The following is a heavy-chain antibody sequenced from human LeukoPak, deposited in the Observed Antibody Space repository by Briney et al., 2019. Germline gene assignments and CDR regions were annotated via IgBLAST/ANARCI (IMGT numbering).Heavy chain of an antibody. Sequence: GGSLILSCAASGFNVSSKYMSWVRQAPGKGLEWVSLIYSGGNTYYADSVKGRFTISRDNSKNTLYLQMNSLRAEDTAVYYCAGDSYTLLHYWGQGTLVTVSS. J-gene: IGHJ4*02. CDR1: GFNVSSKY. D-gene: IGHD1-26*01. V-gene: IGHV3-53*01. CDR3: AGDSYTLLHY. CDR2: IYSGGNT.